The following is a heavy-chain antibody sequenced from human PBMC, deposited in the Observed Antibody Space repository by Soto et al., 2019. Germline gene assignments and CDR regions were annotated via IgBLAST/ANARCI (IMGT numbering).Heavy chain of an antibody. D-gene: IGHD3-10*01. V-gene: IGHV3-30*18. CDR1: GFTFSSYG. Sequence: PGGSLRLSCAASGFTFSSYGMHWVRQAPGKGLEWVAVISYDGSNKYYADSVKGRFTISRDNSKNTLYLQMNSLRAEDTAVYYCAKDLWNELLWFGESRPLDYWGQGTLVTVSS. CDR2: ISYDGSNK. CDR3: AKDLWNELLWFGESRPLDY. J-gene: IGHJ4*02.